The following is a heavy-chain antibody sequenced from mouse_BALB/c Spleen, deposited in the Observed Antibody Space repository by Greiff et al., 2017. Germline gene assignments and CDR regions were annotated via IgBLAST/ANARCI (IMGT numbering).Heavy chain of an antibody. V-gene: IGHV1-87*01. CDR2: IYPGDGDT. CDR3: ARSMITTDAMDY. J-gene: IGHJ4*01. D-gene: IGHD2-4*01. Sequence: VQVVESGAELARPGASVKLSCKASGYTFTSYWMQWVKQRPGQGLEWIGAIYPGDGDTRYTQKFKGKATLTADKSSSTAYMQLSSLASEDSAVYYCARSMITTDAMDYWGQGTSVTVSS. CDR1: GYTFTSYW.